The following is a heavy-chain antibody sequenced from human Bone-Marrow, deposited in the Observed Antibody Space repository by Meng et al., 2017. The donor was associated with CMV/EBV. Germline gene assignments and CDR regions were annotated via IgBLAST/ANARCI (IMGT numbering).Heavy chain of an antibody. J-gene: IGHJ5*02. V-gene: IGHV4-31*02. CDR1: SSSGGYF. CDR3: ARESYYYDSSGYFNWFDP. Sequence: SSSGGYFWSWIRQHPGKRLEWIGYIYYSGSTYYNPSLKSRVTISVDTSKNQFSLKLSSVTAADTAVYYCARESYYYDSSGYFNWFDPWGQGTLVTVSS. CDR2: IYYSGST. D-gene: IGHD3-22*01.